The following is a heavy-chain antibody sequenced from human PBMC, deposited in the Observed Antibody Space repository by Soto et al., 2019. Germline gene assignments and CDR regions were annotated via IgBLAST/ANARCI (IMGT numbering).Heavy chain of an antibody. D-gene: IGHD5-18*01. CDR2: IKHDGVEK. CDR3: ARVGYCYGPSFYAHHFCYLDP. Sequence: EVQLVESGGGLVQPGGSLRLSCAASGFTFSSFWMTWVRQAPGKGLEWVAIIKHDGVEKYCVDSVKGRFTISRDNAKNSLYLLMHRLRPEHTVVYSCARVGYCYGPSFYAHHFCYLDPWGNGTTVTGPS. J-gene: IGHJ6*03. V-gene: IGHV3-7*01. CDR1: GFTFSSFW.